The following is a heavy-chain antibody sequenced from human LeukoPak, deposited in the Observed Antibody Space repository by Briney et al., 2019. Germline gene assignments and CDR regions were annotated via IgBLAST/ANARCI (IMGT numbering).Heavy chain of an antibody. CDR2: IYHSGST. J-gene: IGHJ3*02. D-gene: IGHD6-19*01. CDR3: ARRIEYSSGWYGNDAFDI. Sequence: PSETLSLTCAVSGYSISSGYYWGWIRQPPGKGLEWIGSIYHSGSTYYNPSLKSRVTISVDTSKNQFSPKLSSVTAADTAVYYCARRIEYSSGWYGNDAFDIWGQGTMVTVSS. V-gene: IGHV4-38-2*01. CDR1: GYSISSGYY.